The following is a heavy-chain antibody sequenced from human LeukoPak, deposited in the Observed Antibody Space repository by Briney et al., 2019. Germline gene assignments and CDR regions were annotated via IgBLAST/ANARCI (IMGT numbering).Heavy chain of an antibody. CDR3: APDHGGY. CDR2: IWYDGNNK. D-gene: IGHD3-16*01. CDR1: GFTFSSYG. V-gene: IGHV3-33*01. J-gene: IGHJ4*02. Sequence: PGGSLRLSCVASGFTFSSYGMHWVRQAPGKGLEWVATIWYDGNNKFYADSVRGRFTISRDNSKNTLHLQMNSLRAEDTAVYYCAPDHGGYWGQGALVTVSS.